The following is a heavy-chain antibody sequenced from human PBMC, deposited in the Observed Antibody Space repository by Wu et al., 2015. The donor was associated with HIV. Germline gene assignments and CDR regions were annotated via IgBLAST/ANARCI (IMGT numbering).Heavy chain of an antibody. CDR3: ARGQIAAAGQYYFDY. CDR2: INPSGGST. J-gene: IGHJ4*02. D-gene: IGHD6-13*01. Sequence: QVQLVQSGAEVKKPGASVKVSCKASGYTFTSYYMHWVRQAPGQGLEWMGIINPSGGSTSYAQKFQGRVTMTRDTSTSTVYMELSSLRSEDTAVYYCARGQIAAAGQYYFDYWGQGTLVTVSS. CDR1: GYTFTSYY. V-gene: IGHV1-46*01.